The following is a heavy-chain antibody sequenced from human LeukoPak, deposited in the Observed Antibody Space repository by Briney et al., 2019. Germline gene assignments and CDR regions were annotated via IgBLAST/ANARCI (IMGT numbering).Heavy chain of an antibody. J-gene: IGHJ6*03. V-gene: IGHV1-69*04. D-gene: IGHD6-19*01. Sequence: ASVKVSCKASGGTFSSYAISWVRQAPGQGLEWMGRIIPILGIANYAQKFQGRVTITADESTSTAYMELSSLRSEDTAVYYCARDDSGWRPTGYYYYYMDVWGKGTTVTVSS. CDR1: GGTFSSYA. CDR3: ARDDSGWRPTGYYYYYMDV. CDR2: IIPILGIA.